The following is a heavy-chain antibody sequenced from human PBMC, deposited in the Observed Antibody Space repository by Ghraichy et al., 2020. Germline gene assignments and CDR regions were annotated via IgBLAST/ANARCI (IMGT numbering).Heavy chain of an antibody. CDR3: AKYYRNWDYDAFDI. Sequence: GGSPRLSCAASGFTFSSHAMSWVRQAPGKGLEWVSGIISSGGSTHYADSVKGRFTTSRDNSKNTVYLQMNSLRAEDTAVYYCAKYYRNWDYDAFDIWGQGTMVTVSS. V-gene: IGHV3-23*01. D-gene: IGHD1-1*01. CDR2: IISSGGST. CDR1: GFTFSSHA. J-gene: IGHJ3*02.